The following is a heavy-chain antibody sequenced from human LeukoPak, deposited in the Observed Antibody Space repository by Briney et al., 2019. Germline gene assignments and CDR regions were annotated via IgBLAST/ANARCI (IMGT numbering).Heavy chain of an antibody. CDR2: IYYSGST. J-gene: IGHJ5*02. Sequence: SETLSLTCTVSGGSISSSSYYWGWIRQPPGKGLEWIGSIYYSGSTYYNPSLKSRVTISVDTSKNQFSLKLSSVTAADTAVYYCAGVYLGERRWFDPWGQGTLVTVSS. CDR1: GGSISSSSYY. D-gene: IGHD1-26*01. CDR3: AGVYLGERRWFDP. V-gene: IGHV4-39*07.